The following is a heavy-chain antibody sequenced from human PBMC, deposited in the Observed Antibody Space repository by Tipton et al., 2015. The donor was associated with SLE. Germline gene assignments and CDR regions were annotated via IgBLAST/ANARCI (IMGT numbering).Heavy chain of an antibody. CDR3: ARLSDYDSGGYYPWYFDY. J-gene: IGHJ4*02. D-gene: IGHD3-22*01. CDR1: GGSISGYY. V-gene: IGHV4-59*08. CDR2: IYATGNT. Sequence: TLSLTCTVSGGSISGYYWSWIRQPPGKGLEWIGYIYATGNTDYNPSLKSRVTISVDTSKNQFSLKLSSVTAADTAVYYCARLSDYDSGGYYPWYFDYWGQGTLVTVSS.